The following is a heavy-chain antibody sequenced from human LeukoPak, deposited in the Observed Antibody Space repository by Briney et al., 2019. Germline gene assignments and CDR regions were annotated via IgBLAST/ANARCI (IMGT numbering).Heavy chain of an antibody. J-gene: IGHJ4*02. Sequence: PGGSLRLSCAASGFTFSSYGMHWVRQAPGKGLEWVAVIWYDGSNKYYADSVKGRFTISRDNSKNTLYLRMNSLRAEDTAVYYCARGINYYGSGSYYNQLDYWGQGTLVTVSS. CDR3: ARGINYYGSGSYYNQLDY. V-gene: IGHV3-33*01. CDR1: GFTFSSYG. CDR2: IWYDGSNK. D-gene: IGHD3-10*01.